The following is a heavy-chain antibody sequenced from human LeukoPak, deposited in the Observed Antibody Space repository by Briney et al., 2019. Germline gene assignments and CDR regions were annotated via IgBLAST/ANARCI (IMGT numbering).Heavy chain of an antibody. CDR3: ARATGANCYWGSNF. CDR2: ICSDDGRT. D-gene: IGHD2-15*01. J-gene: IGHJ4*02. V-gene: IGHV3-23*01. Sequence: GGSLRLSCVASGFAFNTFAMTWVRQAPGKGLEWVSSICSDDGRTYYADSVKGRFTISRGNAQNTLYLQMINLRAEDTALYYCARATGANCYWGSNFWGQGTLVTVSP. CDR1: GFAFNTFA.